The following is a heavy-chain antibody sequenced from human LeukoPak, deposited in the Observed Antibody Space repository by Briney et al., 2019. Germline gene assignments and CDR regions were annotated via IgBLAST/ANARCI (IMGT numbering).Heavy chain of an antibody. V-gene: IGHV3-23*01. Sequence: GGSLRLSCAASGFTFSSYAMSWVRQAPGKGLEWVSAISGSGGSTYYADSVKGRFTISRDNSKNTLYLQMNSLRVEDTAGYYCAKSPVPYCSGGSCYGMDVWGQGTTVTVSS. CDR2: ISGSGGST. CDR3: AKSPVPYCSGGSCYGMDV. CDR1: GFTFSSYA. J-gene: IGHJ6*02. D-gene: IGHD2-15*01.